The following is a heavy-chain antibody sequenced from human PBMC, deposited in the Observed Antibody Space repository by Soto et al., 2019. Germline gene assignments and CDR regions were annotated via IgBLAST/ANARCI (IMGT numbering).Heavy chain of an antibody. Sequence: SETLSLTCAVSGGSFTSNNWWTLVRQPPGQVLEWIGEIYRTGSTNYNPSLKSRVTISLDKSENQFSLKVTSLTAADTAVYYCASRDPGTSVDYWGQGTLVTVS. CDR1: GGSFTSNNW. D-gene: IGHD1-7*01. J-gene: IGHJ4*02. CDR3: ASRDPGTSVDY. CDR2: IYRTGST. V-gene: IGHV4-4*02.